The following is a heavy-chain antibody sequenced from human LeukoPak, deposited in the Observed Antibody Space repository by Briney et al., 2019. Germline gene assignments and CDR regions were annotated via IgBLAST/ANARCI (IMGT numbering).Heavy chain of an antibody. Sequence: GGSLRLSCAASGFTFSSYGMHWVRQAPGKGLEWVAVISYDGSNKYYADSVKGRFTISRDNSKNTLYLQMNSLRAEDTAVYYCAKDQGGGIAAAGTGFDYWGQGTLATVSS. CDR3: AKDQGGGIAAAGTGFDY. D-gene: IGHD6-13*01. J-gene: IGHJ4*02. CDR1: GFTFSSYG. CDR2: ISYDGSNK. V-gene: IGHV3-30*18.